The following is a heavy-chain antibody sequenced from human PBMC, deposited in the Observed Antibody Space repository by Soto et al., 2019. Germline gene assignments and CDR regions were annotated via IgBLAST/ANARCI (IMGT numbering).Heavy chain of an antibody. D-gene: IGHD3-3*01. V-gene: IGHV1-18*01. CDR1: GYTFTSYG. Sequence: ASVKVSCKASGYTFTSYGISWVRQAPGQGLEWMGWISAYNGNTNYAQKLQGRVTMTTDTSTSTAYMELRSLRSDDTAVYYCARDFGERLTSYYDFWSGYWGGDYYYYGMDVWRQGTTVTVSS. J-gene: IGHJ6*02. CDR3: ARDFGERLTSYYDFWSGYWGGDYYYYGMDV. CDR2: ISAYNGNT.